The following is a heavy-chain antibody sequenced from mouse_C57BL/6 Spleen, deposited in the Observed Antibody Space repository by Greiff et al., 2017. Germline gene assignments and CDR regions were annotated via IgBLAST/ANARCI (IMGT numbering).Heavy chain of an antibody. D-gene: IGHD1-1*01. CDR2: ISSGSSTI. J-gene: IGHJ1*03. CDR3: WSTTGVAHWYFDV. V-gene: IGHV5-17*01. CDR1: GFTFSDYG. Sequence: EVHLVESGGGLVKPGGSLKLSCAASGFTFSDYGMHWVRQAPEKGLEWVAYISSGSSTIYYADTVKGRFTISRDNAKNTLFLQMTSLRSEDTAMYYCWSTTGVAHWYFDVWGTGTTVTVSS.